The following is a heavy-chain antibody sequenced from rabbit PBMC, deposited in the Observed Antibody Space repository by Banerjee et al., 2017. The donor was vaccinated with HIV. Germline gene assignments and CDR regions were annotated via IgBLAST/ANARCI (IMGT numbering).Heavy chain of an antibody. CDR1: GSDISSNA. D-gene: IGHD4-1*01. CDR3: ARDLAGVIGWNFKL. CDR2: IYSSNGDK. J-gene: IGHJ4*01. V-gene: IGHV1S47*01. Sequence: QEQLVESGGGLVQPEGSLTLTCKASGSDISSNAMCWVRQAPGKGLELIACIYSSNGDKWYASWVNGRFTISRSTSLNTVTLQMTSLTAADTATYFCARDLAGVIGWNFKLWGQGTLVTVS.